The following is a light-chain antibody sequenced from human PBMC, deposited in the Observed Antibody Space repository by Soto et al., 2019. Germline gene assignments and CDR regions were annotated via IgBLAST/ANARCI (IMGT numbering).Light chain of an antibody. Sequence: EIVLTQSPATLSLSPGERATLSCRASQSVSSYLAWYQQKPGQAPRLLIYDASNRATGIPARFSGSGSGTDFTPTISSLEPEDFAVYYCQQRSNWPFTFGPVTKVDIK. V-gene: IGKV3-11*01. CDR1: QSVSSY. J-gene: IGKJ3*01. CDR3: QQRSNWPFT. CDR2: DAS.